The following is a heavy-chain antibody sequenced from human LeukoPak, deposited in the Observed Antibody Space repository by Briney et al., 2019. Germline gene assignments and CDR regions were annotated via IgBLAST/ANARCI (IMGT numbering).Heavy chain of an antibody. J-gene: IGHJ4*02. CDR3: ARYSGSYHYFDY. CDR2: IDWDDDK. Sequence: SGPALVKPTQTLTLTCTFSGFSLSTSGMCVSWIRQPPGKALEWLARIDWDDDKYYSTSLKTRLTISKDTSKNQVVLTMTNMDPVDTATYYCARYSGSYHYFDYWGQGTLVTVSS. V-gene: IGHV2-70*11. D-gene: IGHD1-26*01. CDR1: GFSLSTSGMC.